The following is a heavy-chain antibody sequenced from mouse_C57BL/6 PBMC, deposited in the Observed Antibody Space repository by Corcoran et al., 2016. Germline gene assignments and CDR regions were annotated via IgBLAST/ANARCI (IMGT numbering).Heavy chain of an antibody. Sequence: QILLYQCGAVLVRPGAPVMLSCNASGCTFTDYYINWVKQRPGQGLEWIARIYPGSGNTYYNEKFKGKATLNAEKSSGTAYMQLSSLTSEDSAVYFCAKWYAKDYWGQGTSVTVSS. V-gene: IGHV1-76*01. J-gene: IGHJ4*01. CDR1: GCTFTDYY. CDR3: AKWYAKDY. CDR2: IYPGSGNT.